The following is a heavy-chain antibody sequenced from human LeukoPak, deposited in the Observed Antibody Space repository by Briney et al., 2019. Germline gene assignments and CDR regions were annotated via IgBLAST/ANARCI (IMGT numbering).Heavy chain of an antibody. CDR1: XFIFNSNV. Sequence: GGSLRLSCVASXFIFNSNVMHWVRQAPGKGLEWVSVISYDGSDKFYADSVQGRFSISRDNTKNTLYLQMYSLRTEDTAVYYCARASTWVPGKDSSGYYYPYALDLWGQGTVVTVS. J-gene: IGHJ1*01. V-gene: IGHV3-30-3*01. CDR2: ISYDGSDK. CDR3: ARASTWVPGKDSSGYYYPYALDL. D-gene: IGHD3-22*01.